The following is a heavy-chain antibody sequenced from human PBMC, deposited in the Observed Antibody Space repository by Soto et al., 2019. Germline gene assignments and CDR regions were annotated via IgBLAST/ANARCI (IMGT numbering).Heavy chain of an antibody. CDR1: GFTFSSYS. D-gene: IGHD6-13*01. CDR3: ARDLDMAAAGLIVFDY. V-gene: IGHV3-21*01. CDR2: ISSSSSYI. Sequence: GGSLRLSCAASGFTFSSYSMNWVRQAPGKGLEWVSSISSSSSYIYYADSVKGRFTISRDNAKNSLYLQMNSLRAEDTAVYYCARDLDMAAAGLIVFDYWGQGTLVTVSS. J-gene: IGHJ4*02.